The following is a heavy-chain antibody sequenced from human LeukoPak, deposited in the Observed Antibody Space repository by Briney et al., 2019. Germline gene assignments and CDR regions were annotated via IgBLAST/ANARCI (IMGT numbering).Heavy chain of an antibody. D-gene: IGHD3-22*01. CDR2: IYSGDST. CDR3: AKDPHYYYDSSGYYEN. CDR1: GFTVSSNY. V-gene: IGHV3-66*01. Sequence: GSLRLSCAASGFTVSSNYMSWVRQAPGKGLEWVSVIYSGDSTYYADSVKGRFTISRDNSKNTLYLQMNSLRAEDTAVYYCAKDPHYYYDSSGYYENWGQGTLVTVSS. J-gene: IGHJ4*02.